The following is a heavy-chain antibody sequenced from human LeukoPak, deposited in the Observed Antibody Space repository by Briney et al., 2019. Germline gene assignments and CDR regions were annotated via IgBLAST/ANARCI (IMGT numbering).Heavy chain of an antibody. V-gene: IGHV3-23*01. Sequence: PGGSLRLSCVASGFTLSSYSMSWVRQAPGKGLEWVSAMSGSDTGSWYADSVKGRFTISRDTSKTTLYLQMNSLRAEDMAVYYCARGGIAAAGSFDYWGQGTLVTVSS. J-gene: IGHJ4*02. CDR1: GFTLSSYS. D-gene: IGHD6-13*01. CDR3: ARGGIAAAGSFDY. CDR2: MSGSDTGS.